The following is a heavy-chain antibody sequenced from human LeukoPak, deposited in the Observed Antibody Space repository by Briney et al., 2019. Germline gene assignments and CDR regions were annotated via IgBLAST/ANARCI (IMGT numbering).Heavy chain of an antibody. Sequence: GGSLRLSCTASGFIFTDYNMNWIRQTPGKGLEWVASVSSSSTYIHYAESVKGRFTISRDNAENSLFLQMTSLRADDTGVYYCTRDRGLDCWGQGTRVTVAS. D-gene: IGHD3-10*01. V-gene: IGHV3-21*01. J-gene: IGHJ4*02. CDR3: TRDRGLDC. CDR2: VSSSSTYI. CDR1: GFIFTDYN.